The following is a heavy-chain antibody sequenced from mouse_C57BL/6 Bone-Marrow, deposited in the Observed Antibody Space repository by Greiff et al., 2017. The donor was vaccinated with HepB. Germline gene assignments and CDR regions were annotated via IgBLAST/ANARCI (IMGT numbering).Heavy chain of an antibody. CDR2: IDPSDSYT. V-gene: IGHV1-59*01. CDR1: GYTFTSYW. CDR3: ARKTYYDYDLAY. Sequence: VQLQQPGAELVRPGTSVKLSCKASGYTFTSYWMHWVKLRPGQGLAWIGVIDPSDSYTNYNQKFKGKATLTVDTSSSEADMQLSSLTSEGSAVYYCARKTYYDYDLAYWGQGTLVNVSA. D-gene: IGHD2-4*01. J-gene: IGHJ3*01.